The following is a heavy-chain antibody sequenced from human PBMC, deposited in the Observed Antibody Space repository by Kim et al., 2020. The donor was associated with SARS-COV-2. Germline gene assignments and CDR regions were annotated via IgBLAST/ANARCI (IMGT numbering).Heavy chain of an antibody. Sequence: STYYNPSLKSRVTISVDTSKNQFSLKLSSVTAADTAVYYCASLSGNAFDIWGQGTMVTVSS. CDR3: ASLSGNAFDI. CDR2: ST. J-gene: IGHJ3*02. D-gene: IGHD3-16*02. V-gene: IGHV4-39*01.